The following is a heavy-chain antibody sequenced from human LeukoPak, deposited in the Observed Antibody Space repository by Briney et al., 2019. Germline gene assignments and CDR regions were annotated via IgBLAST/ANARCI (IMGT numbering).Heavy chain of an antibody. D-gene: IGHD3-10*01. CDR2: IYHSGST. V-gene: IGHV4-39*01. CDR3: ARRHRPYYYGSGSYWYFDL. CDR1: GDSISNYY. J-gene: IGHJ2*01. Sequence: SETLSLTCTVSGDSISNYYWGWIRQPPGKGLEWIGTIYHSGSTYYKPSLKSRVTISVDTSKNQFSLKVNSVTAADTAVYYCARRHRPYYYGSGSYWYFDLWGRGTLVTVSS.